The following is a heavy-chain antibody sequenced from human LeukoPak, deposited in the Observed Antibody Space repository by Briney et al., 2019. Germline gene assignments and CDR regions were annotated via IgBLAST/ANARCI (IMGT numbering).Heavy chain of an antibody. CDR3: ATSTVVKYFAWFDP. V-gene: IGHV1-69*01. D-gene: IGHD4-23*01. CDR1: GGTFSSYA. CDR2: IIPIFGTA. Sequence: SVKVSCKASGGTFSSYAISWVRQAPGQGLEWIGGIIPIFGTANYAQKFQGRVTITADESTSTAYMELSSLRSEDTAVYYCATSTVVKYFAWFDPWGQGTLVTVSS. J-gene: IGHJ5*02.